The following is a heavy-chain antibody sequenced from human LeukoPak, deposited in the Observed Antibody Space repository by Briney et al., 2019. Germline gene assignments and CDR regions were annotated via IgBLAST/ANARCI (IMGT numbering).Heavy chain of an antibody. Sequence: PGGSLRLSCAVSGLTFSNYAMSWVRQAPGKGLEWVSGISGSGATTYYADSVKGRFTISRDNSKHTQNLQMNSLRAEDTAVYYCAKEGYGDYEGYFDLWGRGTLVTVSS. D-gene: IGHD4-17*01. J-gene: IGHJ2*01. CDR1: GLTFSNYA. CDR2: ISGSGATT. CDR3: AKEGYGDYEGYFDL. V-gene: IGHV3-23*01.